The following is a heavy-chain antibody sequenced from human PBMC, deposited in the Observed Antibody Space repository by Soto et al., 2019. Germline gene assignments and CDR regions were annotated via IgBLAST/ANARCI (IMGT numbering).Heavy chain of an antibody. CDR1: GFTFRKYD. J-gene: IGHJ6*02. CDR2: ISAAGDP. V-gene: IGHV3-13*05. Sequence: EVQLVESGGGLVQPWRSLRLSCEASGFTFRKYDMHWVRQGTGKGLEWVSGISAAGDPDYADSVEGRFTISGENAQTSSSLQINSLRVGDTAVYYCARTDREFYGLDVWGQGTTVIVSS. CDR3: ARTDREFYGLDV.